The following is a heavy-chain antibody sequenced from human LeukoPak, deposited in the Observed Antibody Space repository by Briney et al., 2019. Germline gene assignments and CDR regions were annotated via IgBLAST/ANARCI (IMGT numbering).Heavy chain of an antibody. CDR2: IIPIFGTA. Sequence: SVKVSCTASGGTFSSYAISWVRQAPGQGLEWMGGIIPIFGTANYAQKFQGRVTITADESTSTAYMELSSLRSEDTAVYYCARTPRSYPKEFDYWGQGTLVTVSS. D-gene: IGHD1-26*01. J-gene: IGHJ4*02. CDR1: GGTFSSYA. V-gene: IGHV1-69*01. CDR3: ARTPRSYPKEFDY.